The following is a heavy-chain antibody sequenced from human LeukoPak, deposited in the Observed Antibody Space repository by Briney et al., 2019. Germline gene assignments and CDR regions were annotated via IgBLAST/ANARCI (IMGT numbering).Heavy chain of an antibody. CDR3: ARVYRSAEYYFDY. V-gene: IGHV4-59*01. Sequence: PSGTLSLTCTVPGGSMYSYYGSWIRQPPGKGGGWIGYIYYTGSTEYHPSLKSRVTISLDTSKNQFSLKLTSVTAADTAVYYCARVYRSAEYYFDYWGQGNLVSVSS. J-gene: IGHJ4*02. D-gene: IGHD1-14*01. CDR2: IYYTGST. CDR1: GGSMYSYY.